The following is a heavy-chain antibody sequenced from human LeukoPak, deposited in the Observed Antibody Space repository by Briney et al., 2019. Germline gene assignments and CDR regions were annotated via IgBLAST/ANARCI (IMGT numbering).Heavy chain of an antibody. V-gene: IGHV6-1*01. Sequence: SQTLSLTCALSGDSVSSNSAAWNWIRQSPSRGLEWLGRTYYRSKWYNDYAVSVKSRITINPDTSKNQFSLQLNSVTPEDTAVYYCAREPQATRQQLRDWFDPWGQGTLVTVSS. D-gene: IGHD6-13*01. CDR2: TYYRSKWYN. CDR3: AREPQATRQQLRDWFDP. J-gene: IGHJ5*02. CDR1: GDSVSSNSAA.